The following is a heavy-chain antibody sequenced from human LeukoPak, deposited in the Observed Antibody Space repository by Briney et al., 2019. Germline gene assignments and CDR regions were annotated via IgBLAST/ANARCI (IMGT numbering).Heavy chain of an antibody. J-gene: IGHJ3*02. CDR3: ARGRVELHDAFDI. D-gene: IGHD1-7*01. Sequence: SETLSLTCAVYGGSFSGYYWSWIRQPPGKGLEWIGEINHSGSTNYNPSLKSRVTISVDTSKNQFSLKLSSVTAADTAVYYCARGRVELHDAFDIWGQGTMVTVSS. CDR2: INHSGST. CDR1: GGSFSGYY. V-gene: IGHV4-34*01.